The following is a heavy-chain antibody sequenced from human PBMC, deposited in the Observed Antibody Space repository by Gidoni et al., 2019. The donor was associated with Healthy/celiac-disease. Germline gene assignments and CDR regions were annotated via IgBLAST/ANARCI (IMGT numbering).Heavy chain of an antibody. CDR2: IYYSGST. CDR1: GGSISSSS. J-gene: IGHJ6*02. Sequence: QVQLQESGPGLVKPSETLSLTCTVSGGSISSSSWRWIRQPPGTGLEWIGYIYYSGSTNYNPSLKSRVTISVDTSKNQFSLKLSSVTAADTAVYYCARGQGSITIFGVVTDYYYYGMDVWGQGTTVTVSS. D-gene: IGHD3-3*01. CDR3: ARGQGSITIFGVVTDYYYYGMDV. V-gene: IGHV4-59*01.